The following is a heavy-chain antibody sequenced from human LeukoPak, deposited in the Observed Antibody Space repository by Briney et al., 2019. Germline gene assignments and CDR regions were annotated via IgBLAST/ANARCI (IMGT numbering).Heavy chain of an antibody. V-gene: IGHV3-20*04. CDR1: GFTSDDYA. J-gene: IGHJ4*02. D-gene: IGHD3-3*01. CDR2: INWNGGST. CDR3: ARVKGSGYRNSIDY. Sequence: GGSLRLSCAASGFTSDDYAMNWVRQAPGKGLEWVSGINWNGGSTYYRDSVKGRFTISRDNAKNSQYLQMNSLRAEDTALYYCARVKGSGYRNSIDYWGQGTLVTVSS.